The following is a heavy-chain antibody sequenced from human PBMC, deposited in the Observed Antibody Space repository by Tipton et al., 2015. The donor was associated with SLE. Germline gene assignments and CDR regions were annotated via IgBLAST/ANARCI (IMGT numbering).Heavy chain of an antibody. CDR3: ARDRRERVGDYFDY. J-gene: IGHJ4*02. CDR2: INHSGST. D-gene: IGHD3-16*01. Sequence: TLSLTCAVYGGSFSGYYWSWIRQPPGKGLEWIGEINHSGSTNYNPSLKSRVTISVDTSKNQFSLQLNSVTPEDTAVYYCARDRRERVGDYFDYWGQGTLVTVSS. V-gene: IGHV4-34*01. CDR1: GGSFSGYY.